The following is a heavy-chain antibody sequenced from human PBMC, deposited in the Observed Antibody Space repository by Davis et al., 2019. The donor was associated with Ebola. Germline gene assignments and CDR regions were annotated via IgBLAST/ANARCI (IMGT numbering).Heavy chain of an antibody. CDR3: ARHGYRGHDYRAYFYGLDV. Sequence: PGGSLRLSCVASGFIFSNYGMHWVRQTPGKGLEWVAVIWYDDRNKFHIDSVKGRLTISRDNFKNTVYLEMNSLRVEDTAVYYCARHGYRGHDYRAYFYGLDVWGQGTTVTVSS. J-gene: IGHJ6*02. CDR2: IWYDDRNK. CDR1: GFIFSNYG. D-gene: IGHD5-12*01. V-gene: IGHV3-33*01.